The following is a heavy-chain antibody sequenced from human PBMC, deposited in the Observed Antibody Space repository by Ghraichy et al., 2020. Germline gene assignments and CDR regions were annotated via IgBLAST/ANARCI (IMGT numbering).Heavy chain of an antibody. D-gene: IGHD6-19*01. J-gene: IGHJ4*02. CDR1: GFTFSSYS. CDR2: ISSGSFSI. CDR3: VRDWAGGGSAYYFDF. Sequence: GESLRLSCAASGFTFSSYSMNWVRQAPGKGLEWVSTISSGSFSIYYADSVKGRFTISRDNAKNSLYLQLNSLRAEDTAVYFCVRDWAGGGSAYYFDFWGQGTLVTVSS. V-gene: IGHV3-21*01.